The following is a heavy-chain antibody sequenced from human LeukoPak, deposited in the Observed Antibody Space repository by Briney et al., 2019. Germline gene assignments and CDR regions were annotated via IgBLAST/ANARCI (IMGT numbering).Heavy chain of an antibody. D-gene: IGHD3-9*01. CDR3: ARELQYFDWLLRPLGSTYYFDY. V-gene: IGHV3-7*01. Sequence: PGGSLRLSCAASGFTFSSYWMSWVRQAPGKGLEWVANIKQDGSEKYYVDSVKGRFTISRDNAKNSLYLHMNSLRAEDTAVYYCARELQYFDWLLRPLGSTYYFDYWGQGTLVTVSS. J-gene: IGHJ4*02. CDR1: GFTFSSYW. CDR2: IKQDGSEK.